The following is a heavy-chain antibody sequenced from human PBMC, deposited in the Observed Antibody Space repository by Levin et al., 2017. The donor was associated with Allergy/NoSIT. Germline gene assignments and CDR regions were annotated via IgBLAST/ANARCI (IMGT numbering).Heavy chain of an antibody. CDR3: ARIRRSSYDMLTGYSYGMDV. V-gene: IGHV2-70*01. CDR2: IDWGDDK. CDR1: GFSLSTSGMC. D-gene: IGHD3-9*01. J-gene: IGHJ6*02. Sequence: SGPTLVKPTQTLTLTCTFSGFSLSTSGMCVSWIRQPPGKALEWLALIDWGDDKYSSTSLKTRLTISKDTSKNQVVLTMTNMDPVDTATYYCARIRRSSYDMLTGYSYGMDVWGQGTTVTVSS.